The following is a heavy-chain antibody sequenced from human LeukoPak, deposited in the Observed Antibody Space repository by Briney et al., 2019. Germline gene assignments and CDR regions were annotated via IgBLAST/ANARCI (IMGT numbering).Heavy chain of an antibody. CDR3: ATNQIMIREYYFDY. Sequence: GGSLRLSCAASGFTFSSYGMHWGRQAPGKGLEWVAVIWYDGSQKYYPDSVKGRFTISRDNSKNTLFLQTNSLRAEDTAVYYCATNQIMIREYYFDYWGQGTLVTVSS. V-gene: IGHV3-33*01. CDR2: IWYDGSQK. D-gene: IGHD3-16*01. J-gene: IGHJ4*02. CDR1: GFTFSSYG.